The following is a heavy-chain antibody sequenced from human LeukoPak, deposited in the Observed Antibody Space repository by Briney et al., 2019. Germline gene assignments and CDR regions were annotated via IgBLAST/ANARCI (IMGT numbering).Heavy chain of an antibody. J-gene: IGHJ4*02. CDR3: ARSQSIADDSPPVFEC. Sequence: ASVKVSCKPSGYTFTDYYLHWVRQAPGQRFEWMGWINPNSGATHYAQKFQGRVTMTRDTPISTVYMDLSSLGSDDTALYYWARSQSIADDSPPVFECWGQGTLVTVSS. CDR1: GYTFTDYY. V-gene: IGHV1-2*02. D-gene: IGHD6-13*01. CDR2: INPNSGAT.